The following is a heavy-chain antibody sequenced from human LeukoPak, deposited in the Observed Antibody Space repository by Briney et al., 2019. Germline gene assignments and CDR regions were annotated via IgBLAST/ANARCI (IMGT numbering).Heavy chain of an antibody. CDR2: INPSGGST. CDR3: ARDRFAIDILTGYGFDY. CDR1: GYTFTSYY. D-gene: IGHD3-9*01. V-gene: IGHV1-46*01. J-gene: IGHJ4*02. Sequence: ASVKVSCKASGYTFTSYYMHWVRQAPGQGLEWMGIINPSGGSTSYAQEFQGRVTMTRDTSTSTVYMELSSLRSEDTAVYYCARDRFAIDILTGYGFDYWGQGTLVTVPS.